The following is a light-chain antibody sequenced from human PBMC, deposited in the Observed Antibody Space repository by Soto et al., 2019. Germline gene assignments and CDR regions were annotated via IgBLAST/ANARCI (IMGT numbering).Light chain of an antibody. CDR1: QSVSSSQ. Sequence: EIVLTQSPGTLSLSPGESATLSCRASQSVSSSQVAWYQQKPGQAPRLLIYGASSRATGIPDRFSGVGSETDFSLTISRLEPEDFAVYHCQQYDTSPHTFGQGTKLEIK. CDR2: GAS. J-gene: IGKJ2*01. V-gene: IGKV3-20*01. CDR3: QQYDTSPHT.